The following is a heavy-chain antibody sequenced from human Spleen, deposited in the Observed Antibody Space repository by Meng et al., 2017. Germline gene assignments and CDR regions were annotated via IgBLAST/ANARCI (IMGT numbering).Heavy chain of an antibody. J-gene: IGHJ4*02. Sequence: SETLSLTCAASGFTFSNAWLSWIRQPPGKGLEWIGEINHSGSTNYNPSLESRATISVDTSQNNLSLKLSSVTAADSAVYYCARDGVLRYFDWLHHPPRHFDYWGQGTLVTVSS. CDR2: INHSGST. V-gene: IGHV4-34*01. CDR1: GFTFSNAW. CDR3: ARDGVLRYFDWLHHPPRHFDY. D-gene: IGHD3-9*01.